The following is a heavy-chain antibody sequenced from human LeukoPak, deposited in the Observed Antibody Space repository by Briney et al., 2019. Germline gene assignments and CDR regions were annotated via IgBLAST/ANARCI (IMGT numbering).Heavy chain of an antibody. Sequence: SETLSLTCAVYGGSFSGYYWSWIRQPPGKGLEWVGEINHSGSTNYNPSLKSRVNISVDTSKNHFSLKLSSVTAADTAVYYCARRRRSLAVAGGYFDYWGQGTLVTVSS. CDR2: INHSGST. CDR1: GGSFSGYY. D-gene: IGHD6-19*01. V-gene: IGHV4-34*01. CDR3: ARRRRSLAVAGGYFDY. J-gene: IGHJ4*02.